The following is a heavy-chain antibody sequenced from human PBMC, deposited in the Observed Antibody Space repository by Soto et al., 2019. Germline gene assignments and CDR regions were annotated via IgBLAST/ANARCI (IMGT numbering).Heavy chain of an antibody. D-gene: IGHD6-6*01. CDR1: GFTFDDYA. J-gene: IGHJ4*02. CDR3: AKGDKYNSSPYYFDK. V-gene: IGHV3-9*01. Sequence: GGSLRLSCTASGFTFDDYAMHWVRQAPGKGLEWVSGISWNSGSIGYADSMKGRFTISRDNAKNSLYLQMNSLRAEDTALYFYAKGDKYNSSPYYFDKWGQGTLVTVSS. CDR2: ISWNSGSI.